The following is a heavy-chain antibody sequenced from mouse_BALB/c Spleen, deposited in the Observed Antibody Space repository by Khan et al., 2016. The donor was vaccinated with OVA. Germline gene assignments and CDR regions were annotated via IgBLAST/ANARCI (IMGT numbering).Heavy chain of an antibody. CDR3: ARSNYYGGSLYAMDY. CDR2: LGPGSGST. Sequence: LVKPGASVKLSCKASGLTFTSYWIHGIKQRPGEGLDWIARLGPGSGSTYYNEMFMDKSTLTVDTSSSTSYIQLSSLSSEDSAVYYCARSNYYGGSLYAMDYWGQGTSVTVSS. V-gene: IGHV1S41*01. CDR1: GLTFTSYW. D-gene: IGHD1-1*01. J-gene: IGHJ4*01.